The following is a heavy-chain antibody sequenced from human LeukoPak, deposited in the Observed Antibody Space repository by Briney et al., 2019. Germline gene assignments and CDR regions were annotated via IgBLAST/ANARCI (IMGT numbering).Heavy chain of an antibody. CDR1: GGSISSYY. CDR3: ARGQKYRNGYTVTELGSGYFDY. D-gene: IGHD5-18*01. V-gene: IGHV4-59*01. CDR2: IFYSGRT. Sequence: PSETLSLTCSVSGGSISSYYWSWIRQPPGKGLEYIGYIFYSGRTNYNPSLKSRLTISVDTSKNQFSLTLSSVTAADTAVYYCARGQKYRNGYTVTELGSGYFDYWGQGTLVTVSS. J-gene: IGHJ4*02.